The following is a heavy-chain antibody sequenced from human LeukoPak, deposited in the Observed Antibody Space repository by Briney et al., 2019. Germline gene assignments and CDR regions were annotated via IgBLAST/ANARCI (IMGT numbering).Heavy chain of an antibody. CDR1: GFTFSSYA. J-gene: IGHJ6*03. CDR2: ISYDGSNK. V-gene: IGHV3-30*04. Sequence: PGGSLRLSCAASGFTFSSYAMHWVRQAPGKGLEWVAVISYDGSNKDYADSVKGRFTISRDNAKNTLYLQINSLRAEDTAVYYCARDYRPSNYYYYYMDVWGKGTTVTVSS. CDR3: ARDYRPSNYYYYYMDV. D-gene: IGHD1-26*01.